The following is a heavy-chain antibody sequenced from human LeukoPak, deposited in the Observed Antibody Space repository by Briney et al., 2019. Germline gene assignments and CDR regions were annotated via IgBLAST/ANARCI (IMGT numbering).Heavy chain of an antibody. Sequence: PGGSLRLSCAASGFTFSSYSMNWVRPAPGKGLEWVSSISSSSSYMYYADSVKGRFSISRDNAKNSLYLQMNSLRAEDTAVYYCASLNCSSTSCYVDYWGQGTLVTVSS. CDR2: ISSSSSYM. D-gene: IGHD2-2*01. CDR3: ASLNCSSTSCYVDY. CDR1: GFTFSSYS. J-gene: IGHJ4*02. V-gene: IGHV3-21*01.